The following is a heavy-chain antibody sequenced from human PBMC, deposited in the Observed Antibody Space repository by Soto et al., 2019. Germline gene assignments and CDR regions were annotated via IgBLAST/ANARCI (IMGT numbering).Heavy chain of an antibody. CDR3: ATGGITIFGVDPLRFDP. CDR1: GFTFSSYA. Sequence: GCSLTLSCAASGFTFSSYAMSWVRQAPGKGLEWVSAISGSGGSTYYADSVKGRFTISRDNSKNTLYLQMNSLRAEDTAVYYCATGGITIFGVDPLRFDPWGQGTLVTVSS. CDR2: ISGSGGST. J-gene: IGHJ5*02. V-gene: IGHV3-23*01. D-gene: IGHD3-3*01.